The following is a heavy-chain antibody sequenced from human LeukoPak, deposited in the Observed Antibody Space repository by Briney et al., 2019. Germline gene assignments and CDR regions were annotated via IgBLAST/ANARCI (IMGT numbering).Heavy chain of an antibody. J-gene: IGHJ4*02. Sequence: GRSLRLSCAASGFTFSSYAMSWVRQAPGKGLEWVSAISGSGGSTYYADSVKGRFTISRDNSKNTLYLQMNSLRAEDTAVYYCAKDFSLFLVALDYWGQGTLVTVAS. V-gene: IGHV3-23*01. CDR2: ISGSGGST. CDR3: AKDFSLFLVALDY. D-gene: IGHD3-9*01. CDR1: GFTFSSYA.